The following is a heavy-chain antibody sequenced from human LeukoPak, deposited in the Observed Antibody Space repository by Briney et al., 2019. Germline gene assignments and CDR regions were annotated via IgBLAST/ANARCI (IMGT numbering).Heavy chain of an antibody. CDR2: ISSNGGST. CDR3: ARGGGYFLFGY. J-gene: IGHJ4*02. Sequence: GGSLRLSCAASGFTFSSYAMHWVRQTPGKGLEYVSAISSNGGSTYYANSVKGRFTISRDNSKNTLYLQMGSLRAEDTAVYYCARGGGYFLFGYWGQGTLVTVSS. V-gene: IGHV3-64*01. D-gene: IGHD3-22*01. CDR1: GFTFSSYA.